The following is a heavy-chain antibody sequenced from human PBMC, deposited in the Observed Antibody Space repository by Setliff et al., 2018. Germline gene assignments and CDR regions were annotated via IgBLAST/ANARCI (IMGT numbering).Heavy chain of an antibody. Sequence: SCKASGYTFTGYYMHWVRQAPGQGLEWMGWINPNSGGTNYAQKFQGWVTMTRDTSIRTTYMELATLRSDDTAVYYCARARHFGMDVWGQGTTVTVSS. CDR3: ARARHFGMDV. CDR2: INPNSGGT. J-gene: IGHJ6*02. CDR1: GYTFTGYY. V-gene: IGHV1-2*04.